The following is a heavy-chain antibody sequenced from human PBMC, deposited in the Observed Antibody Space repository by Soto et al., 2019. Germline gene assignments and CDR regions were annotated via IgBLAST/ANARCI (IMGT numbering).Heavy chain of an antibody. CDR1: GGSISSYY. J-gene: IGHJ3*02. Sequence: QVQLQESGPGLVKPSETMSLTCTVSGGSISSYYWSWIRQPPGKGLEWIGYIYYSGSTNYNPSLKSRVTIAVDTSKNQFSLKLSSVTAADTAVYYCARHSGDSHNDAFDIWGQGTMVTVSS. V-gene: IGHV4-59*08. CDR2: IYYSGST. D-gene: IGHD2-21*02. CDR3: ARHSGDSHNDAFDI.